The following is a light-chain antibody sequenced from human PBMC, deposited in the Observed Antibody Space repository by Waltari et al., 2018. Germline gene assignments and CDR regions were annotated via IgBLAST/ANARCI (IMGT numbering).Light chain of an antibody. CDR1: DSDVGAYNF. V-gene: IGLV2-14*01. J-gene: IGLJ1*01. CDR3: SSYTTSNAPGV. CDR2: EVS. Sequence: QSALTQPASVPGSPGQSITIPCTGTDSDVGAYNFVSWYRQHPGKAPPPIISEVSERPPGISDRFSGSKSDNTASLTISGLQADDEAVYYCSSYTTSNAPGVFGTGTKVTVL.